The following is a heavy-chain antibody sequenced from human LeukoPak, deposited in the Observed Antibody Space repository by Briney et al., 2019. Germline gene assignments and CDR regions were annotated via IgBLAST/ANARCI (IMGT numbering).Heavy chain of an antibody. D-gene: IGHD3-3*01. V-gene: IGHV3-30-3*01. CDR3: AKAPAGRFLEWPLYYYYYMDV. CDR1: GFTFSSYA. J-gene: IGHJ6*03. CDR2: ISYDGSNK. Sequence: GGSLRLSCAASGFTFSSYAMHWVRQAPGKGLEWVAVISYDGSNKYYADSVKGRFTISRDNSKNTLYLQMNSLRAEDTAVYYCAKAPAGRFLEWPLYYYYYMDVWGKGTTVTVSS.